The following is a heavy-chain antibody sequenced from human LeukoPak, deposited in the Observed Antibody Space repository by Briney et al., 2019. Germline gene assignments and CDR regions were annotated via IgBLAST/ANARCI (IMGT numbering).Heavy chain of an antibody. CDR3: ARDLGAQTMVFFDP. V-gene: IGHV1-46*01. Sequence: GASVKVSCKASGYTFTSYYIHWVRQAPGQGLEWMGIINPSGGGTKYAQKFQARVTMTRDTSTSTVYMELSSLRSEDTAVYYCARDLGAQTMVFFDPWGQGTLVTVSS. CDR1: GYTFTSYY. D-gene: IGHD4/OR15-4a*01. J-gene: IGHJ5*02. CDR2: INPSGGGT.